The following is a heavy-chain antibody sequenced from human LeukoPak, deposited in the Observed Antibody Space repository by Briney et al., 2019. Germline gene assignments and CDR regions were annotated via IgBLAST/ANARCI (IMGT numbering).Heavy chain of an antibody. V-gene: IGHV3-30*04. CDR3: ARDTTYSDSSGPGFDY. CDR1: GFTFSSYA. J-gene: IGHJ4*02. CDR2: ISYDGSNK. Sequence: GGSLRLSCAASGFTFSSYAMHWVRQAPGKGLEWVAVISYDGSNKYYAASVKGRFTISRDNSKNTLYLQMNSLRAGDTAVYYCARDTTYSDSSGPGFDYWGQGTLVTVSS. D-gene: IGHD3-22*01.